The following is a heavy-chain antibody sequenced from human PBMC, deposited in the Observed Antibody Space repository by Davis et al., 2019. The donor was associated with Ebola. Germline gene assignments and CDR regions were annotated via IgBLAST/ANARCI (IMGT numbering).Heavy chain of an antibody. CDR1: GFTFYRYE. J-gene: IGHJ6*02. CDR3: ARDVGVVPAAMTLDV. CDR2: IDSSASTI. D-gene: IGHD2-2*01. Sequence: GESLKISCAASGFTFYRYEMNWVRQAPGKGLEWVSYIDSSASTIYYADSVKGRFTISRGNAKNSLYLQMNSLRAEDTAVYYCARDVGVVPAAMTLDVWGPGTTVTVSS. V-gene: IGHV3-48*03.